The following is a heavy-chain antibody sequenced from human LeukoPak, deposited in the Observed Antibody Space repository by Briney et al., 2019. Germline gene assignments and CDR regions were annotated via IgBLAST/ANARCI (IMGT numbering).Heavy chain of an antibody. Sequence: GGPLRLSCAASGFTFSNYWVRWVRQAPGKGLEGVANIKQEGSDKEFVDSVKGRFTISRDNAEHSLYLQMNSLRAEDTAVYYCARELYWERRDYWGQGALVTDPS. D-gene: IGHD1-26*01. J-gene: IGHJ4*02. CDR2: IKQEGSDK. V-gene: IGHV3-7*01. CDR1: GFTFSNYW. CDR3: ARELYWERRDY.